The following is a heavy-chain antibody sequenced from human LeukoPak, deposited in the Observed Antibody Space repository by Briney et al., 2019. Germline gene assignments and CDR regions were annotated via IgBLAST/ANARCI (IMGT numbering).Heavy chain of an antibody. CDR3: ASRAAAYYDILTGSEDYYFDY. CDR1: GGSISSYY. CDR2: IYYSGST. D-gene: IGHD3-9*01. J-gene: IGHJ4*02. V-gene: IGHV4-59*08. Sequence: PSETLSLTCTVSGGSISSYYWSWIRQPPGKGLEWIGYIYYSGSTNYNPSLKSRGTISVDTSKHQFSLKLSSVTAADTAVYYCASRAAAYYDILTGSEDYYFDYWGQGTLVTVSS.